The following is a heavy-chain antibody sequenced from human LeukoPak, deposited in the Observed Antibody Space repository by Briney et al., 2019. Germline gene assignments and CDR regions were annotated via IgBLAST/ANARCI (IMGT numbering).Heavy chain of an antibody. D-gene: IGHD1-26*01. CDR1: GGSISSYY. J-gene: IGHJ6*02. V-gene: IGHV4-59*01. CDR3: ARGEEGRFYYYYGMDV. CDR2: SYYSGST. Sequence: SETLSLTCTVSGGSISSYYWSWIRQPPGKGLEWIGYSYYSGSTNYNPSLKSRVTISVDTSKNQCSLKLSSVTAADTAVYYCARGEEGRFYYYYGMDVWGQGTTVTVSS.